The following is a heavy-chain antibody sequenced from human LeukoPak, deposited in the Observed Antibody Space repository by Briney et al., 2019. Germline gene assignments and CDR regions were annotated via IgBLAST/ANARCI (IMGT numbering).Heavy chain of an antibody. CDR2: INHSGST. D-gene: IGHD6-13*01. V-gene: IGHV4-34*01. CDR1: GGSISNYY. J-gene: IGHJ4*02. Sequence: SETLSLSCAVSGGSISNYYRSCIRQPPGKGLEWIGEINHSGSTNYNPSLKSRVTISVDTSKNQFSLQLSSVTAADTAVYYCARGWSSSWPVDYWGQGTLVTVSS. CDR3: ARGWSSSWPVDY.